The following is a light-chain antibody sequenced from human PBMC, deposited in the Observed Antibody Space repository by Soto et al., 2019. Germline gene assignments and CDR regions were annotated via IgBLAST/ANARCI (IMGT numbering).Light chain of an antibody. CDR2: GAS. CDR3: QQYDSSGT. Sequence: DILMTQSPGTLSVSPVDRATLSCRASQSIGSGLTWYQQKPDQAPRLLIYGASTWATGIPARFSGSGSGTEFTLTISSLQSEDYAIYYCQQYDSSGTFGQGTKV. V-gene: IGKV3-15*01. J-gene: IGKJ1*01. CDR1: QSIGSG.